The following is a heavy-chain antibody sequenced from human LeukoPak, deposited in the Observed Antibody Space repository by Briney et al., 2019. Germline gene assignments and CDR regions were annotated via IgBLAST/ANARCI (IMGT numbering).Heavy chain of an antibody. J-gene: IGHJ4*02. CDR2: FDPEDGET. CDR3: ATGRFSGSYYGRFAY. V-gene: IGHV1-24*01. CDR1: VYTLTELS. Sequence: GASVKVSCKFSVYTLTELSMHWVRQAPGKGLEWMGGFDPEDGETIYAQKFQGRVTMTEDTSTDTAYMELSNLRSEDTAVYYCATGRFSGSYYGRFAYWGQGTLVTVSS. D-gene: IGHD1-26*01.